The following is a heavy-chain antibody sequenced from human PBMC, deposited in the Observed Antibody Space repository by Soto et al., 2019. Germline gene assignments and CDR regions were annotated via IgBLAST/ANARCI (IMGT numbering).Heavy chain of an antibody. Sequence: SETLSLACAVYGGSFSGYYWSWIRQPPGKGLEWIGEINHSGSTNYNPSLKSRVTISVDTSKNQFSLKLSSVTAADTAVYYCARVSIQPTLEHFDYWGQGTLVTVS. CDR3: ARVSIQPTLEHFDY. V-gene: IGHV4-34*01. J-gene: IGHJ4*01. CDR1: GGSFSGYY. CDR2: INHSGST. D-gene: IGHD5-18*01.